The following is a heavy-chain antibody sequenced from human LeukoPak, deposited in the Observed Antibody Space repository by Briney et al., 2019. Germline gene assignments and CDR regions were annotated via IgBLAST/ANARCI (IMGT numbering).Heavy chain of an antibody. CDR2: INTNTGNQ. Sequence: ASVKVSCKASGYTFTSYAMNWVRQAPGQGLEWMGGINTNTGNQTYAQGFTGRFVFSLDTSVSTAYLQISSLKAEDTAVYYCARVSSWYGLDYWGQGTLVTVSS. V-gene: IGHV7-4-1*02. CDR1: GYTFTSYA. D-gene: IGHD6-13*01. CDR3: ARVSSWYGLDY. J-gene: IGHJ4*02.